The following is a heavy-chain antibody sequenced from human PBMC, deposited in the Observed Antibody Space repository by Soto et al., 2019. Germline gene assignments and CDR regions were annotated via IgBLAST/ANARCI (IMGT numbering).Heavy chain of an antibody. Sequence: GETLKISCKGSGYSFTSYWIGWVRQMPGKGLEWMGIIYPGDSDTRYSPSFQGQVTISADKSISTAYLQWSSLKASDTAMYYCSCPTTSDAFDIWGQGTMVTVSS. CDR3: SCPTTSDAFDI. V-gene: IGHV5-51*01. D-gene: IGHD2-2*01. CDR2: IYPGDSDT. CDR1: GYSFTSYW. J-gene: IGHJ3*02.